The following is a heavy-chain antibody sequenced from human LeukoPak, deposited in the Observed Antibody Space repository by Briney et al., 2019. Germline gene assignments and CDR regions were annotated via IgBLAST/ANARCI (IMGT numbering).Heavy chain of an antibody. D-gene: IGHD2-21*01. Sequence: GGSLRLSCAASGLTFSNYAMSWVRQAPGKGLEWVSAISGSGGSTYYADSVKGRFTISRDNSKNTLYLQMNSPRAEDTAVYYCAKDRTGEKSISGNYWGQGILVTVSS. J-gene: IGHJ4*02. CDR3: AKDRTGEKSISGNY. CDR2: ISGSGGST. CDR1: GLTFSNYA. V-gene: IGHV3-23*01.